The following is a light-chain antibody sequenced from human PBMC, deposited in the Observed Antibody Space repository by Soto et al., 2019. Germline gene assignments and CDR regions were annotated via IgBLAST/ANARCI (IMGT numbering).Light chain of an antibody. CDR2: EVR. CDR3: SSYRSSTTFV. CDR1: SSDVGAYNC. Sequence: QSVLTQPASVSGSPGQSITISCTGTSSDVGAYNCVSWYQQYPGRAPKVIIFEVRKRPSGVSTRFSGSKSGDTASLTISGLQAEDEADYYCSSYRSSTTFVFGTGTKVTAL. V-gene: IGLV2-14*01. J-gene: IGLJ1*01.